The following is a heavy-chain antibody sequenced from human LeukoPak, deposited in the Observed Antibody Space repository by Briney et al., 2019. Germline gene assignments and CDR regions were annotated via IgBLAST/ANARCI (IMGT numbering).Heavy chain of an antibody. J-gene: IGHJ4*02. CDR1: GFTFSSYS. V-gene: IGHV3-48*04. CDR3: ARDGGSAWFLDY. Sequence: HAGGSLRLSCAASGFTFSSYSMSWIRQAPGKGLEWVSYISSSGNTTYNADSVKGRFSITRDNAKNSLYLQMNSLRAEDTAVYYCARDGGSAWFLDYWGQGTLVTVSS. CDR2: ISSSGNTT. D-gene: IGHD6-19*01.